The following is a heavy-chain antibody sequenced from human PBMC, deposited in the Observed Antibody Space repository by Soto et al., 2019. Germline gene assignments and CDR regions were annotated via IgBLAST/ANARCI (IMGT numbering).Heavy chain of an antibody. V-gene: IGHV3-48*01. J-gene: IGHJ4*02. CDR1: GFTFSTYS. CDR2: ISSISNTI. D-gene: IGHD2-15*01. CDR3: ARDRGCSVGICYRDLGY. Sequence: PGGSLRLSCAASGFTFSTYSMSWVRQAPGKGLEWVSYISSISNTIYYADSVKGRFTISRDNAKNSLYLHMNSLSAEDTAVYYCARDRGCSVGICYRDLGYWGQGTLVTVSS.